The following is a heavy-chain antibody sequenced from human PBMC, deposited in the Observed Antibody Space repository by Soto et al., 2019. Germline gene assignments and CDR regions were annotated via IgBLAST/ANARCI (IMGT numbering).Heavy chain of an antibody. J-gene: IGHJ4*02. Sequence: GGSLRLSCAASGFTFSSYAMSWVRQAPGKGLEWVSAISGSGGSTYYADSVKGRFTISRDNSKNTLYLQMNSLRAEDTAVYYCAKDMSTDTAMVQSFGSNKFDYWGQGTLVTVSS. CDR3: AKDMSTDTAMVQSFGSNKFDY. CDR2: ISGSGGST. D-gene: IGHD5-18*01. CDR1: GFTFSSYA. V-gene: IGHV3-23*01.